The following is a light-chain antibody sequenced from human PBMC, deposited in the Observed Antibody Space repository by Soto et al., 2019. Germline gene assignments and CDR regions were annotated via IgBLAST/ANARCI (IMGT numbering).Light chain of an antibody. V-gene: IGLV2-23*01. J-gene: IGLJ1*01. CDR2: EAS. CDR3: CSYAGDKTYV. CDR1: GSDVRTYNL. Sequence: QSVLTQPASVSGSPGQSITISCTVTGSDVRTYNLVSWYQQHPGKVPKLIIYEASKRPSGVSNRFSGSQPGNTASLTVSGLQAEDEADYHCCSYAGDKTYVFGSGTKVT.